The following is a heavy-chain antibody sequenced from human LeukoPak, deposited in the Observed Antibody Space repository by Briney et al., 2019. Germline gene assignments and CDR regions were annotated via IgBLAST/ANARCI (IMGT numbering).Heavy chain of an antibody. D-gene: IGHD3-10*01. CDR2: INHSGST. J-gene: IGHJ4*02. V-gene: IGHV4-39*07. CDR3: ASDGSGPFGY. Sequence: SETLSLTCTVSGGSISSGDYCWSWMRQPPGKGLEWIGEINHSGSTNYNPSLKSRVTISVDTSRNQFSLKLSSVTAADTAVYYCASDGSGPFGYWGQGTLVTVSS. CDR1: GGSISSGDYC.